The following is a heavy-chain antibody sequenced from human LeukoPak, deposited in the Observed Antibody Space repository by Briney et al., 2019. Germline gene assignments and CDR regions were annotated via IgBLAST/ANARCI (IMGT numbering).Heavy chain of an antibody. CDR2: ISAYNGNT. Sequence: ASVNVSCKASGYTFTSYGISWVRQAPGQGLEWMGWISAYNGNTNYAQKLQGRVTMTTDTSTSTAYMELRSLRSDDTAVYYCARSGRYYGSGSLDDYWGQGTLVTVSS. CDR3: ARSGRYYGSGSLDDY. CDR1: GYTFTSYG. J-gene: IGHJ4*02. D-gene: IGHD3-10*01. V-gene: IGHV1-18*01.